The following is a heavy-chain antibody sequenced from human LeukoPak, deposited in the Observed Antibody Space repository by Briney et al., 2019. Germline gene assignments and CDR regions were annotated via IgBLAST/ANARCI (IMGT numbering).Heavy chain of an antibody. J-gene: IGHJ3*02. CDR3: ARDPAGIEQLGAFDI. CDR2: ISYDGSNK. D-gene: IGHD6-6*01. CDR1: GFTFSSYA. V-gene: IGHV3-30*01. Sequence: GGSLRLSCAASGFTFSSYAMHWVRQAPGKGLEWVAVISYDGSNKYYADSVKGRFTISRDNSKNTLYLQMNSLRAEDTAVYYCARDPAGIEQLGAFDIWGQGTMVTVSS.